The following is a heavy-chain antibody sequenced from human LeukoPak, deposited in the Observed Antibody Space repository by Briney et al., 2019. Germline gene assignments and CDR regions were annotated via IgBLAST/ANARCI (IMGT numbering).Heavy chain of an antibody. CDR1: GGSISGFY. CDR3: ARDRDSSGWFDY. J-gene: IGHJ4*02. CDR2: IYYSGSA. V-gene: IGHV4-59*01. D-gene: IGHD6-19*01. Sequence: SETLSLTCTVSGGSISGFYWGWIRQPPGKGLEWIGFIYYSGSANYNPSLKSRVTMSVDTSKNQFSLKLSSVTAADTAFYYCARDRDSSGWFDYWGQGALVTVSS.